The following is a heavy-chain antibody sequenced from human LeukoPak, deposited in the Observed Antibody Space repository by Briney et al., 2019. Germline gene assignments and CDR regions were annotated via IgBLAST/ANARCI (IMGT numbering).Heavy chain of an antibody. CDR3: ARGRDSGYSSGWYDY. CDR1: GFTVTNAL. Sequence: PGGSLRLTCTVSGFTVTNALMDWVRQAPGKGLEWVAVIWYDGSNKYYADSVKGRFTISRDNSKDTLYLQMNSLRAEDTAVYYCARGRDSGYSSGWYDYWGQGTLVTVSS. CDR2: IWYDGSNK. V-gene: IGHV3-33*08. D-gene: IGHD6-19*01. J-gene: IGHJ4*02.